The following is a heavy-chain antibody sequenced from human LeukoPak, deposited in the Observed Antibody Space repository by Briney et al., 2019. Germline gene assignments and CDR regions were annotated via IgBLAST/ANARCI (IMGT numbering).Heavy chain of an antibody. CDR1: GFTFNTYA. Sequence: PGGSLRPSCAASGFTFNTYAMNWVRQAPGKGLEWVSAISGHGRSTYYADSVKGRFSISRDNSNNTLYLEMNSLRAEDTAVYYCAKDDCSGGSCFEYFDHWGQGTLVTVSS. V-gene: IGHV3-23*01. CDR3: AKDDCSGGSCFEYFDH. J-gene: IGHJ5*02. CDR2: ISGHGRST. D-gene: IGHD2-15*01.